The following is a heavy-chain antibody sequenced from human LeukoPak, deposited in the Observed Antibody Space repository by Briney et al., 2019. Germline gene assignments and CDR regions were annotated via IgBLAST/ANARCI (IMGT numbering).Heavy chain of an antibody. D-gene: IGHD3-16*02. J-gene: IGHJ3*02. CDR2: IKSKTDGGTT. CDR1: GFTFSSYS. V-gene: IGHV3-15*07. Sequence: GGSLRLSCAASGFTFSSYSMNWVRQAPGKGLEWVGRIKSKTDGGTTDYAAPVTGRFTISRDDSKNTLYLQMNSLKTEDTAVYYCTTARGVIGAFDIWGQGTMVTVSS. CDR3: TTARGVIGAFDI.